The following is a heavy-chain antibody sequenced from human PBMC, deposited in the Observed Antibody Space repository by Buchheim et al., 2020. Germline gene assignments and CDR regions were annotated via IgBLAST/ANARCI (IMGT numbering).Heavy chain of an antibody. V-gene: IGHV3-15*05. CDR3: TTDRPYSGGKFLES. CDR2: IKSNIDGGTI. J-gene: IGHJ4*02. CDR1: GLTFSNLW. Sequence: VQLVESGGGVVQPGESLRLSCAASGLTFSNLWMIWVRQAPGKGLEWVGRIKSNIDGGTIDYAAPVKDRFVISRDDSRDTVYLQINSLKTKDTAVYYCTTDRPYSGGKFLESWGQGT. D-gene: IGHD6-25*01.